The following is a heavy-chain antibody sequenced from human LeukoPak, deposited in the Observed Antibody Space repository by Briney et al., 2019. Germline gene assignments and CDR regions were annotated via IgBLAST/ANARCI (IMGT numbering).Heavy chain of an antibody. Sequence: SGPTLVNPTQTLTLTCTFSGFSLSTSGVGVGWIRQPPGKALEWLALIYWNDDKRYSPSLKSRLTITKDTSKNQVVLTMTNMDPMDTATYYCAHRGKWPNYFDYWGQGTLVTVSS. CDR1: GFSLSTSGVG. J-gene: IGHJ4*02. V-gene: IGHV2-5*01. CDR2: IYWNDDK. D-gene: IGHD5-12*01. CDR3: AHRGKWPNYFDY.